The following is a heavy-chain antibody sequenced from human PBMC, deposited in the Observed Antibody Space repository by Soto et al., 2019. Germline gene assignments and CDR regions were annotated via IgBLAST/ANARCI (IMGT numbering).Heavy chain of an antibody. Sequence: SVKVSCKASGGTFSSYAVSWVRQAPGQGLEWMGGIIPIFGTANYAQKFQGRVTITADESTSTAYMELSSLRSEDTAVYYCAREGYYYDSSGDLTFDIWGQGTMVTVSS. D-gene: IGHD3-22*01. CDR1: GGTFSSYA. CDR3: AREGYYYDSSGDLTFDI. CDR2: IIPIFGTA. J-gene: IGHJ3*02. V-gene: IGHV1-69*13.